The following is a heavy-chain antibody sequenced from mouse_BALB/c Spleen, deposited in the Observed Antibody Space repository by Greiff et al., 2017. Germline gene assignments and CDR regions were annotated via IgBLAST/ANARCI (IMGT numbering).Heavy chain of an antibody. V-gene: IGHV5-17*02. CDR2: ISSGSSTI. D-gene: IGHD5-1*01. CDR1: GFTFSSFG. CDR3: ARESTYFDY. Sequence: EVQVVESGGGLVQPGGSRKLSCAASGFTFSSFGMHWVRQAPEKGLEWVAYISSGSSTIYYADTVKGRFTISRDNPKNTLFLQMTSLRSEDTAMYYCARESTYFDYWGQGTTLTVSS. J-gene: IGHJ2*01.